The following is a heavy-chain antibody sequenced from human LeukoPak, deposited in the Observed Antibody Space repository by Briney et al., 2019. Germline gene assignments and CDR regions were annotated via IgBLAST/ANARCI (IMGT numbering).Heavy chain of an antibody. CDR2: ISSSSSTI. J-gene: IGHJ3*01. Sequence: GGSLRLSCAASGFAFSNYNMHWVRQAPGKGLEWVSYISSSSSTIFYADSVKGRFTISRDNAKNSLYLQMNSLRDEDTAVYYCARDIELSTWGQGTMVSV. CDR3: ARDIELST. CDR1: GFAFSNYN. V-gene: IGHV3-48*02. D-gene: IGHD1-7*01.